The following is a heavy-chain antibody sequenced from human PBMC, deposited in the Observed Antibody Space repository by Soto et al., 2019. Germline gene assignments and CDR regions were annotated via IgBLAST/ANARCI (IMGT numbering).Heavy chain of an antibody. J-gene: IGHJ6*02. CDR2: IYYSGST. Sequence: LSLTCTVSGGSTSSGGYYWSWIRQHPGKGLEWIGYIYYSGSTYYNPSLKSRVTISVDTSKNQFSLKLSSVTAADTAVYYCAREGDYDFWSGYPDGYYGMDVWGQGTTVTVSS. CDR1: GGSTSSGGYY. V-gene: IGHV4-31*03. D-gene: IGHD3-3*01. CDR3: AREGDYDFWSGYPDGYYGMDV.